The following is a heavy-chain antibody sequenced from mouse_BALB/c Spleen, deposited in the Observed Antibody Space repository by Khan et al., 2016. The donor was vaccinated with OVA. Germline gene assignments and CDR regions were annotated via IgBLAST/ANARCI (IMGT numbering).Heavy chain of an antibody. CDR3: ARSVTITTVVATDFDY. CDR2: ISYSGRP. Sequence: EVQLQESGPGLVKPSQSLSLTCTVTGYSITSDYAWNWIRQFPGNKLEWMGYISYSGRPSYNPSLKSRISITRDTSKNQFFLQLNSVTTEDAATYYCARSVTITTVVATDFDYWGQGTTLTVSS. J-gene: IGHJ2*01. V-gene: IGHV3-2*02. CDR1: GYSITSDYA. D-gene: IGHD1-1*01.